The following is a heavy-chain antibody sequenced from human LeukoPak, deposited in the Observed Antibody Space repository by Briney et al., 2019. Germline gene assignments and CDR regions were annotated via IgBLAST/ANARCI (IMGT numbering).Heavy chain of an antibody. CDR1: GGSISSSYYY. Sequence: SETLSLTCTVSGGSISSSYYYWGWIRQPPGKGLEWIGSIYYSGSTYYNPSLKSRVTISVDTSKNQFSLKLRSVTAADTAVCYCARVPVEYKEGPLFDYWGQGTLVTVSS. CDR2: IYYSGST. CDR3: ARVPVEYKEGPLFDY. V-gene: IGHV4-39*07. J-gene: IGHJ4*02. D-gene: IGHD6-6*01.